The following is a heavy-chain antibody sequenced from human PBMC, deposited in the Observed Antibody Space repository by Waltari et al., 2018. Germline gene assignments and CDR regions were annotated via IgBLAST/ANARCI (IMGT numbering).Heavy chain of an antibody. Sequence: QVQLQESGPGLVKPSQTLSLTCTVSGGSISSGSYYWSWIRQPAGKGLEWIGYIYTSGSTNYNPSRKSRVTISVDTSKNQFSLKLSSVTAADTAVYYCARLFSSGPHAYWGQGTLVTVSS. D-gene: IGHD6-25*01. CDR3: ARLFSSGPHAY. V-gene: IGHV4-61*09. CDR1: GGSISSGSYY. J-gene: IGHJ4*02. CDR2: IYTSGST.